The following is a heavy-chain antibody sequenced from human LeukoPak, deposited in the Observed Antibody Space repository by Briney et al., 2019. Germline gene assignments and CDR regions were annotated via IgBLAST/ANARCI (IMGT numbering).Heavy chain of an antibody. CDR3: ARDSRWLSVATISWGLDY. Sequence: GGSLRLSCAASGFTFSNHWMSWVRQAPGKGLEWVANIKHDGTEKYYIASVKGRFIISRDNAWKSLFLQMNSLRPEDTAVYYCARDSRWLSVATISWGLDYWGQGALVSVSS. CDR1: GFTFSNHW. J-gene: IGHJ4*02. V-gene: IGHV3-7*05. D-gene: IGHD5-12*01. CDR2: IKHDGTEK.